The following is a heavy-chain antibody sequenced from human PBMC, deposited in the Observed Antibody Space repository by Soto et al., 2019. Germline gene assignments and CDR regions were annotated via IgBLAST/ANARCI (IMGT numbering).Heavy chain of an antibody. D-gene: IGHD3-3*01. V-gene: IGHV1-2*02. CDR2: INPNSGGT. J-gene: IGHJ6*02. CDR1: GYTFTGYY. Sequence: ASVKVSCKASGYTFTGYYMHWVRQAPGQGLEWMGWINPNSGGTNYAQKFQGRVTMTRDTSISTAYMELSRLRSDDTVVYYCARSLDYDFWSGYSYGMDVWGQGTTVTVSS. CDR3: ARSLDYDFWSGYSYGMDV.